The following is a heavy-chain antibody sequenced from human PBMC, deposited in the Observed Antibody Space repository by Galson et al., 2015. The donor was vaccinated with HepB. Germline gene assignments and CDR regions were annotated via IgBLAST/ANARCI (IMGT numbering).Heavy chain of an antibody. Sequence: SLRLSCAASGFIFSDYYMNWIRQAPGKGLEWVSHISSSGSNIYYADFVKGRFTISRDNAKNSLYLQMNSLRVEDTAVYYCARGGYGLDVWGQGTTVTVSS. CDR1: GFIFSDYY. CDR2: ISSSGSNI. CDR3: ARGGYGLDV. J-gene: IGHJ6*02. D-gene: IGHD1-26*01. V-gene: IGHV3-11*01.